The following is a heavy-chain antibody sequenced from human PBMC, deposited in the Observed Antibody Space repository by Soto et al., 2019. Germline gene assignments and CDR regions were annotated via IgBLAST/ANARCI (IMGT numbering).Heavy chain of an antibody. V-gene: IGHV1-3*01. CDR3: VRRHVSATGIDWFDP. CDR2: INAANGDT. CDR1: GYTFTSYG. Sequence: ASVKVSCKASGYTFTSYGIHWVRQAPGQRLEWMGWINAANGDTKYSPKFQGRATITRDTSASTAYMELSSLRSEDTAVYYCVRRHVSATGIDWFDPWGQGTLVTVSS. D-gene: IGHD6-13*01. J-gene: IGHJ5*02.